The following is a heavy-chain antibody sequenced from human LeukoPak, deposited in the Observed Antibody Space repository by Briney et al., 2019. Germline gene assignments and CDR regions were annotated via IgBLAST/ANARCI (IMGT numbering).Heavy chain of an antibody. V-gene: IGHV3-7*03. J-gene: IGHJ4*02. D-gene: IGHD3-10*01. Sequence: GGSLRLACAASGFTFSNYWMSWVRQAPGKGLEWVANIKQDASEIYYVGSVKGRFIISRNNTKNSLFLQKNSLRAEDAAVYYCARLLWSKGSSGMDYWGQGTLVTVSS. CDR1: GFTFSNYW. CDR3: ARLLWSKGSSGMDY. CDR2: IKQDASEI.